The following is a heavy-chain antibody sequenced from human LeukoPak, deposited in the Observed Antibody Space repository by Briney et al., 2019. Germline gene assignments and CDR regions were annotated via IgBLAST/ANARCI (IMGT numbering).Heavy chain of an antibody. CDR2: IYYSGST. D-gene: IGHD6-6*01. V-gene: IGHV4-59*01. J-gene: IGHJ4*02. Sequence: SETLSLTCTVSGGSISSYYWSWIRQPPGKGLEWIGYIYYSGSTNYNPSLKSRVTISVDTSKNQFSLKLSSVTAADTAVYYCARNERAAPPDYWGQGTPVTVSS. CDR1: GGSISSYY. CDR3: ARNERAAPPDY.